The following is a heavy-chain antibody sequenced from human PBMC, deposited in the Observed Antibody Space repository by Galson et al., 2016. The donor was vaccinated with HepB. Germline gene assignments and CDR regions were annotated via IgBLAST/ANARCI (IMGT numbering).Heavy chain of an antibody. D-gene: IGHD6-13*01. CDR3: ARGRRQLVGEYYYYGMDV. V-gene: IGHV3-33*01. CDR1: GFTFSSNG. J-gene: IGHJ6*04. CDR2: IWYDGSNK. Sequence: SLRLSCAASGFTFSSNGMHWVRQAPGKGLEWVAVIWYDGSNKYYADSVKGRVTISRDNSKNKLYLQMNSLSAEDTAVYYCARGRRQLVGEYYYYGMDVWGKGTTVTVSS.